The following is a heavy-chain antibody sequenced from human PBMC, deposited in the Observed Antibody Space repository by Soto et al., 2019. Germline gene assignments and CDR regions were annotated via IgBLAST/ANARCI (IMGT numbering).Heavy chain of an antibody. CDR2: LNSYGNSI. D-gene: IGHD2-2*01. J-gene: IGHJ4*02. Sequence: GGSLRLSCTASGFTFSSYEMNWVRQAPGKGLEWVSYLNSYGNSINYADSVRGRFTISRDSAKNSLYLQMNSLRAEDTAVYYCATKYQLRAPNLWGQGTLVTVSS. CDR1: GFTFSSYE. CDR3: ATKYQLRAPNL. V-gene: IGHV3-48*03.